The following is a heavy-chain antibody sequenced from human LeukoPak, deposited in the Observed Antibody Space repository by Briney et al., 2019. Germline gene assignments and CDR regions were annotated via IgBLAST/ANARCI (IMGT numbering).Heavy chain of an antibody. CDR3: ARLWFGGLLSTNWFDP. V-gene: IGHV1-46*01. Sequence: ASVTVSCKASGYTFTSYYMHWVRQAPGQGLEWMGMINPTGGSTSYAQKFQGRVTMTRDTSTSTVYMELSSLRSEDTAVYYCARLWFGGLLSTNWFDPWGQGTLVTVSS. CDR2: INPTGGST. D-gene: IGHD3-10*01. J-gene: IGHJ5*02. CDR1: GYTFTSYY.